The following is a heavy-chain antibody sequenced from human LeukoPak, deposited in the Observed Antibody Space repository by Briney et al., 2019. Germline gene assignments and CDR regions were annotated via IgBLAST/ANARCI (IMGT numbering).Heavy chain of an antibody. CDR1: GYTFTSYG. CDR3: ARWGILTGYYKARSGRGDDY. Sequence: ASVKVSCKASGYTFTSYGISWVRQAPGQGLEWMGWISAYNGNTNYAQKLQGRVTMTTDTSTSTAYMELRSLRSDDTAVYYCARWGILTGYYKARSGRGDDYWGQGTLVTVSS. V-gene: IGHV1-18*01. D-gene: IGHD3-9*01. CDR2: ISAYNGNT. J-gene: IGHJ4*02.